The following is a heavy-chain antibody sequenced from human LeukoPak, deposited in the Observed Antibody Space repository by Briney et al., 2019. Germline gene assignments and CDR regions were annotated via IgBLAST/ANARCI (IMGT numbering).Heavy chain of an antibody. V-gene: IGHV4-39*07. J-gene: IGHJ2*01. CDR2: IFYSGNT. CDR3: AGDSNKYWWYFDP. D-gene: IGHD2/OR15-2a*01. CDR1: GDSISSSNYF. Sequence: SETLSLTCTVSGDSISSSNYFWGWIRQPPGKGLEWIGTIFYSGNTYYNPSLKSRVTISVDTSKNQFSLKLSSVTAADTAVYYCAGDSNKYWWYFDPWGRGTLVTVSS.